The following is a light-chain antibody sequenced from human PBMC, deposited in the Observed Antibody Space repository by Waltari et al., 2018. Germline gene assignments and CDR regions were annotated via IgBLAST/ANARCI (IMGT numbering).Light chain of an antibody. CDR2: DVY. V-gene: IGLV2-23*02. J-gene: IGLJ3*02. CDR3: CSYGGRGTYTWV. CDR1: SSHVGFYNL. Sequence: QSALPQPASVSGSPGQSITISCSGTSSHVGFYNLVSWYQQHRRKAPKLIIYDVYRRPSGVSIRFSGSKSGNTASLTIAGLQAEYDADYYCCSYGGRGTYTWVFGGGTKLTVL.